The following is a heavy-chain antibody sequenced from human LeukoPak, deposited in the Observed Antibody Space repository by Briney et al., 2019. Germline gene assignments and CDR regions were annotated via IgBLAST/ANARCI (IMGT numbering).Heavy chain of an antibody. CDR2: IYHGGST. Sequence: SETLSLTCTVSGGSISTADYYWSWIRQPPGKGLEWIGYIYHGGSTYYNPSLKSRATISVDTSKYQFSLELSSVTAADTAVYYCARAGLTYNSSPALDSWGQGTLVTVSS. CDR3: ARAGLTYNSSPALDS. V-gene: IGHV4-30-4*01. J-gene: IGHJ4*02. D-gene: IGHD6-13*01. CDR1: GGSISTADYY.